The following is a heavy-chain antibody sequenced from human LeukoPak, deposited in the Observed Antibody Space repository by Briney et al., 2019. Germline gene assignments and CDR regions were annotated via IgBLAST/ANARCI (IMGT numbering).Heavy chain of an antibody. CDR1: GGSFSGYY. Sequence: PSETLSLTCAVYGGSFSGYYWSWIRQPPGKGLEWIGEIYVSGSTNYNPSLKSRVTISVDTSKNQFSLRLSSVTAADTAVYYCARVKTTMIVATRAFDIWGQGTMVTVSS. V-gene: IGHV4-34*01. CDR3: ARVKTTMIVATRAFDI. J-gene: IGHJ3*02. D-gene: IGHD3-22*01. CDR2: IYVSGST.